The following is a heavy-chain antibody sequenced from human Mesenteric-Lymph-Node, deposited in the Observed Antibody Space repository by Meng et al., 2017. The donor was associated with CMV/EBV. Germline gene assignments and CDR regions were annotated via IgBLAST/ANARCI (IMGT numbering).Heavy chain of an antibody. CDR1: GVSISSSNYY. V-gene: IGHV4-39*07. Sequence: SETLSLTRNVSGVSISSSNYYWGWIRQPPGKGLEWIGSIYYSGTIYYSGNTYYNPSLKSRVTISIDTSKNQFSVKLSSVTAADTAMYYCAFLGDASAFDIWGQGTMVTVSS. D-gene: IGHD2-2*01. CDR2: IYYSGTIYYSGNT. J-gene: IGHJ3*02. CDR3: AFLGDASAFDI.